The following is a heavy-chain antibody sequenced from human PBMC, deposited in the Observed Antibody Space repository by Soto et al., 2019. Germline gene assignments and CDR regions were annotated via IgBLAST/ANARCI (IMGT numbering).Heavy chain of an antibody. CDR3: AGQPTAGSYYDLGSYYYYYAMDV. D-gene: IGHD3-10*01. CDR2: IYYSGST. J-gene: IGHJ6*02. Sequence: SETLSLTCTVSGRSISSVNYYWSWIRQPPGKGLEWIGYIYYSGSTYYNPSLKSRVTISLDTSKNRFSLKLSSVTAADTAVYYCAGQPTAGSYYDLGSYYYYYAMDVWGQRTTVTVSS. V-gene: IGHV4-30-4*01. CDR1: GRSISSVNYY.